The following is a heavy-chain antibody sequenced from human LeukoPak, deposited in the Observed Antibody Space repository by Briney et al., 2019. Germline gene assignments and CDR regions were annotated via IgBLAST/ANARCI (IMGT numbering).Heavy chain of an antibody. V-gene: IGHV1-2*02. CDR3: ASGYSSGWYYFDY. D-gene: IGHD6-19*01. J-gene: IGHJ4*02. CDR2: INPNSGGT. CDR1: GYTFTGYY. Sequence: ASVKVSCKASGYTFTGYYMHWVQQAPGQGLEWMGWINPNSGGTNYAQKFQGRVTMTRDTSISTAFMELSRLRSDDTAVYYCASGYSSGWYYFDYWGQGTLVTVSS.